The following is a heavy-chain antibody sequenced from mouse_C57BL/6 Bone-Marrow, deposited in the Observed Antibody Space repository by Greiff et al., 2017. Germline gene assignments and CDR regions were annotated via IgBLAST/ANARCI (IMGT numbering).Heavy chain of an antibody. Sequence: VQLQQSGAELVRPGASVKLSCTASGFNIKDYYMHWVKQRPEQGLEWIGWIDPENGDTEYASKFQGKATITADTAYNTAYLQLSSLTSEDTAVYYCTITKVVAPDYWGQGTTLTVSS. D-gene: IGHD1-1*01. V-gene: IGHV14-4*01. CDR3: TITKVVAPDY. J-gene: IGHJ2*01. CDR2: IDPENGDT. CDR1: GFNIKDYY.